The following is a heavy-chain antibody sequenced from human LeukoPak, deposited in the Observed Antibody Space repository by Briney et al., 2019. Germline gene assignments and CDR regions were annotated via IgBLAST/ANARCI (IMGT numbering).Heavy chain of an antibody. Sequence: SETLSLTCTVSGGSISSDYWSWIRQPPGKGLEWIGYIYYSGSTNYNPSLKSRVTISVDTSKNQFSLKLSSVTAADTAVYYCARAVYGSGRGEIDYWGQGTLVTVSS. CDR3: ARAVYGSGRGEIDY. V-gene: IGHV4-59*01. CDR1: GGSISSDY. D-gene: IGHD3-10*01. CDR2: IYYSGST. J-gene: IGHJ4*02.